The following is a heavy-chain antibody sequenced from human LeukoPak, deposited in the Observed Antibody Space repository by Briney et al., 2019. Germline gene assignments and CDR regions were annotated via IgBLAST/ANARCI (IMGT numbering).Heavy chain of an antibody. CDR1: GGSISSYY. V-gene: IGHV4-59*08. CDR2: IYYSGST. Sequence: PSETLSLTCTVSGGSISSYYWSWIRQPPGKGLEWIGYIYYSGSTNYNPSLKSRVTISAATSKNQFSLKLSSVTAADTAVYCCARLGSYAYYFDYWGQGTLVTVSS. D-gene: IGHD1-26*01. J-gene: IGHJ4*02. CDR3: ARLGSYAYYFDY.